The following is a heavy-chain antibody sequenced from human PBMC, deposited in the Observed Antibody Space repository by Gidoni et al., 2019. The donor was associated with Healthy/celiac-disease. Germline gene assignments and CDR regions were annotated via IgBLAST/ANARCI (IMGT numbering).Heavy chain of an antibody. J-gene: IGHJ4*02. D-gene: IGHD3-3*02. V-gene: IGHV4-34*01. Sequence: QVQLQQWGAGLLKPSETLSLTCAVYGGSFSGYYWSWIRQPPGKGLEWIGEINHSGSTNYNPSLKSRVTISVDTSKNQFSLKLSSVTAADTAVYYCARARPTRIFGVVIGLDCFDYWGQGTLVTVSS. CDR3: ARARPTRIFGVVIGLDCFDY. CDR2: INHSGST. CDR1: GGSFSGYY.